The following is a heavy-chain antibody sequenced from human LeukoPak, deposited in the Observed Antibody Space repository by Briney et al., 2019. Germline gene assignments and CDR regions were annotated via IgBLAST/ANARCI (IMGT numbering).Heavy chain of an antibody. D-gene: IGHD3-22*01. CDR1: GFTFSSYE. CDR2: ISSSGSTI. CDR3: ARCGYYDSSGYYHLYFDY. J-gene: IGHJ4*02. V-gene: IGHV3-48*03. Sequence: PGGSLRLSCAASGFTFSSYEMNWVRQAPGKGLEWVSYISSSGSTIYYADSVKGRFTISRDNAKNSLYLQMNSLRAEDTAVYYCARCGYYDSSGYYHLYFDYWGQGTLVTVSS.